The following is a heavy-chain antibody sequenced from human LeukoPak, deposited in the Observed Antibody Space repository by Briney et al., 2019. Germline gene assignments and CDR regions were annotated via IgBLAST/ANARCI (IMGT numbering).Heavy chain of an antibody. CDR2: INHSGST. Sequence: PSETLSLTCAVYGGSFSGYYWSWIRQPPGKGLEWIGEINHSGSTNYNPSLKSRVTISVDTSKNQFSLKLSPVTAADTAVYYCARGRQGFDPWGQGTLVTVSS. CDR1: GGSFSGYY. CDR3: ARGRQGFDP. V-gene: IGHV4-34*01. J-gene: IGHJ5*02.